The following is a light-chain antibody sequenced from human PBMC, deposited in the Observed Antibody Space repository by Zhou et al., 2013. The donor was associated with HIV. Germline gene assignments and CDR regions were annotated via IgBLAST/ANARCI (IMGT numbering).Light chain of an antibody. Sequence: DIQMTQSPSSVSASVGDRVTITCRASQDISSWLAWYQQKPGKAPKLLIYDASNLETGVPSRFSGSGSGTDFTFTISSLQPEDIATYYCQQYDNLLALTFGGGTKVEIK. V-gene: IGKV1-33*01. CDR3: QQYDNLLALT. CDR2: DAS. CDR1: QDISSW. J-gene: IGKJ4*01.